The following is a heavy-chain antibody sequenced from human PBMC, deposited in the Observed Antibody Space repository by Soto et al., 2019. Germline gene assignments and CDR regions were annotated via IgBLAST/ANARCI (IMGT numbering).Heavy chain of an antibody. Sequence: QVQLVESGGGVVQPGRSLRLSCAASGFTFSSYAMHWVRQAPGKGLEWVAVISYDGSNKYYADSVKGRFTISRDNXKXXLYLQMNSLRAEDTAVYYCARGRVAVAGTRNWFDPWGQGTLVTVSS. D-gene: IGHD6-19*01. CDR2: ISYDGSNK. V-gene: IGHV3-30-3*01. CDR3: ARGRVAVAGTRNWFDP. J-gene: IGHJ5*02. CDR1: GFTFSSYA.